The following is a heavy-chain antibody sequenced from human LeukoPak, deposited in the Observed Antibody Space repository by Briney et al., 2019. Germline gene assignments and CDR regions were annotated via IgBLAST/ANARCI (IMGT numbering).Heavy chain of an antibody. CDR1: GFTFSSYA. J-gene: IGHJ4*02. V-gene: IGHV3-23*01. Sequence: SGGSLRLSYAASGFTFSSYAMSWVRQAPGKGLGWVSAISGSGGSTYYADSVKGRFTISRDNSKNTLYLQMNSLRAEDTAVYYCAKVSTDIVVVVAATNYFDYWGQGTLVTVFS. D-gene: IGHD2-15*01. CDR3: AKVSTDIVVVVAATNYFDY. CDR2: ISGSGGST.